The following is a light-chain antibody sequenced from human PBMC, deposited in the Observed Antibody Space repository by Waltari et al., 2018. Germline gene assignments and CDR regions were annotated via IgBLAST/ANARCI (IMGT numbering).Light chain of an antibody. CDR2: AAS. J-gene: IGKJ1*01. V-gene: IGKV1-9*01. Sequence: DIQLTQYPSFLSASVGDRVTITCRASQGISSYLAWYQQNPGKAPKLLIYAASTLQSGVPSRFSGSVSGTEFTLTISSLQPEDFATYYCQQLNSYPRTFGQGTKVEIK. CDR3: QQLNSYPRT. CDR1: QGISSY.